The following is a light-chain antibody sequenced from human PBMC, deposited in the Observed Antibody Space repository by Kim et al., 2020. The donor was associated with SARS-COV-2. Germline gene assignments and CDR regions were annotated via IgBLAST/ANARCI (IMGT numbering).Light chain of an antibody. V-gene: IGKV3-15*01. CDR3: QHYNEWPPWT. Sequence: SPGERATLSCRASQSVSTNLAWYQQIPGQAPRLLIFGASTRATGIPARFSGSGSGTEFTLTISSLQSEDFAVYYCQHYNEWPPWTFGQGTKVDMK. J-gene: IGKJ1*01. CDR2: GAS. CDR1: QSVSTN.